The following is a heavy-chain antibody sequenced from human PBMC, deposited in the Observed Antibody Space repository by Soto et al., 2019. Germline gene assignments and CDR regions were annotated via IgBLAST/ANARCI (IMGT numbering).Heavy chain of an antibody. CDR2: IYWDDDK. J-gene: IGHJ4*02. V-gene: IGHV2-5*02. CDR3: PHYSGGCPACLSY. CDR1: GFSLSTSGVG. Sequence: QITLKESGPTLVKPTQTLTLTCTFSGFSLSTSGVGVGWIRQPPGKALEWLALIYWDDDKRYSPSLKSRLTTTKHPSKHQGFLTMTNRHPVDTATYYFPHYSGGCPACLSYWGQRTLVTVSS. D-gene: IGHD2-15*01.